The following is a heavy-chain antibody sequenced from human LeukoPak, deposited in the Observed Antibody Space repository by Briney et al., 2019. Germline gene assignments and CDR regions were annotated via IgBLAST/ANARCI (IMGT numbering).Heavy chain of an antibody. D-gene: IGHD2-2*01. CDR2: MNPNSGNT. CDR1: GYTFTSYD. CDR3: ARGNFAWRGCYDQTADY. J-gene: IGHJ4*02. Sequence: ASVKVSCKASGYTFTSYDINWVRQAPGQGLEWMGWMNPNSGNTDYAQTFQGRVTMTRNTSISTAYMELSSLRSEDTAVYYCARGNFAWRGCYDQTADYWGQGALGTVSA. V-gene: IGHV1-8*01.